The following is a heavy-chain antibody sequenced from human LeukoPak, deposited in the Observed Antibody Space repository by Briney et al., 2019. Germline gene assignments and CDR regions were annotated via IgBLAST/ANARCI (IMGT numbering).Heavy chain of an antibody. CDR2: ISGSGGST. CDR1: GFTFSSYA. D-gene: IGHD1-26*01. CDR3: ANVIVGATDYYYYYMDV. J-gene: IGHJ6*03. V-gene: IGHV3-23*01. Sequence: GGSLRLSCAASGFTFSSYAMSWVRQAPGKGLEWVSAISGSGGSTYYADSVKGRFTISRDNSKNTLYLQMNSLRAEDTAVYYCANVIVGATDYYYYYMDVWGKGTTVTVSS.